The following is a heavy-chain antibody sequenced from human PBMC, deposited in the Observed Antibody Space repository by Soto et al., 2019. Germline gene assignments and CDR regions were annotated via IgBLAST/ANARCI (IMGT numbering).Heavy chain of an antibody. CDR2: IIPILDIT. CDR3: VRDSPIGSTFSGYDGIDY. D-gene: IGHD5-12*01. Sequence: ASVKVSCKASGGTFSSYTISWVRQAPGQGLEWMGRIIPILDITNYAQKFQGRVTITADKSTGTAYMELNSLRSEDTAVYYCVRDSPIGSTFSGYDGIDYWGQGTLVTVSS. V-gene: IGHV1-69*04. CDR1: GGTFSSYT. J-gene: IGHJ4*02.